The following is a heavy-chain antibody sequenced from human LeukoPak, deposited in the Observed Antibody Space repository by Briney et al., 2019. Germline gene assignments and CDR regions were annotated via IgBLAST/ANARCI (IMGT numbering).Heavy chain of an antibody. CDR2: IKQDGSEK. Sequence: GGSLRLSCAASGFTFSSYWMSWVRQAPGKGLEWVANIKQDGSEKYYVDSVKGRFTISRDNAKNSLYLQLNSLRAEDTAVYYCARAGSSSWYYFDYWGQGTLVTVSS. D-gene: IGHD6-13*01. CDR3: ARAGSSSWYYFDY. V-gene: IGHV3-7*01. CDR1: GFTFSSYW. J-gene: IGHJ4*02.